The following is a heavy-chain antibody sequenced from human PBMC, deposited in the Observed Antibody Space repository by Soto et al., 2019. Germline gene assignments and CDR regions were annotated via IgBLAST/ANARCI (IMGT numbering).Heavy chain of an antibody. CDR2: IKEDGSEK. CDR3: ARPSYPGSSPGDF. Sequence: DVQLVESGGGLVQPGGSLRLSCAASGFTFSNHWMTWVRQAPEKGLEWVANIKEDGSEKYYVDSVKGRFTISRDNAQNSLYLQMNSLRAADTAVYYCARPSYPGSSPGDFWGQGTLVTVSS. V-gene: IGHV3-7*05. CDR1: GFTFSNHW. D-gene: IGHD1-26*01. J-gene: IGHJ4*02.